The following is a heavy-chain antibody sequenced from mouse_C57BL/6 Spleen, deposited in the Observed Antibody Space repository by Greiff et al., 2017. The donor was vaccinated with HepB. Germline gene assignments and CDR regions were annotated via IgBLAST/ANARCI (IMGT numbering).Heavy chain of an antibody. CDR1: GFSLTSYA. CDR2: IWTGGGT. CDR3: ARNPRGAMDY. V-gene: IGHV2-9-1*01. J-gene: IGHJ4*01. Sequence: QVQLKESGPGLVAPSQSLSITCTVSGFSLTSYALSWVRQPPGKGLEWLGVIWTGGGTNYNSALKSRLSISKDNYKSQVFIQMNSLQADDTARYYCARNPRGAMDYWGQGTSVTVSS. D-gene: IGHD3-1*01.